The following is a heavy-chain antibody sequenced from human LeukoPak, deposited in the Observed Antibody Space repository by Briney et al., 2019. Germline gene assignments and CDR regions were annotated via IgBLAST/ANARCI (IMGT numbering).Heavy chain of an antibody. D-gene: IGHD1-14*01. J-gene: IGHJ3*02. CDR1: GYTFTGYG. CDR3: ARDFFLGWEPNRGRSDAFDI. CDR2: ISAYNGNT. Sequence: GASVKVSCKASGYTFTGYGISWVRQAPGQGLEWMGWISAYNGNTNYAQKLQGRVTMTTDTSTSTAYMELRSLRSDDTAVYYCARDFFLGWEPNRGRSDAFDIWGQGTMVTVSS. V-gene: IGHV1-18*01.